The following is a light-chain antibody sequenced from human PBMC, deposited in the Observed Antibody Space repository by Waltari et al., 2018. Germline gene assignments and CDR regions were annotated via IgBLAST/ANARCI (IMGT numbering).Light chain of an antibody. CDR2: NNN. J-gene: IGLJ2*01. CDR1: SSNIGGNY. CDR3: AAWDDSLGGLV. Sequence: QSVLTQPPSASGTPGQRVSISCTGSSSNIGGNYVYWYLQVPGTAPKLLIYNNNERPAGVSDRFSGSNSGTSASLAISGLRSEDEADYYCAAWDDSLGGLVFGGGTKVTVL. V-gene: IGLV1-47*01.